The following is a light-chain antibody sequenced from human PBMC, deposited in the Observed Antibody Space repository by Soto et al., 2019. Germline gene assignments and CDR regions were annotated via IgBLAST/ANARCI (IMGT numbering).Light chain of an antibody. J-gene: IGKJ1*01. V-gene: IGKV1-12*01. CDR3: LQHYNYPWS. CDR2: AAS. Sequence: DIQMTQSPTSVSASVGDRVTITCRASQGISSWLAWYQQKPGKAPKLLIYAASRLQTGVPSTFSGSGSGTYFTLTISSLQPEDFATYYCLQHYNYPWSFGQGTKVDIK. CDR1: QGISSW.